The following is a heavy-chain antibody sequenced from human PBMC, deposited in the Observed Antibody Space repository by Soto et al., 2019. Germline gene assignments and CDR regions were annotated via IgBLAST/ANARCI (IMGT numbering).Heavy chain of an antibody. V-gene: IGHV1-2*02. CDR3: ARGPNEYSSSWDTGGWFDP. D-gene: IGHD6-13*01. CDR1: GYTFTGYY. Sequence: GASVKVSCKASGYTFTGYYMHWVRQAPGQGLEWMGWINPNSGGTNYAQKFQGRVTMTRDTSISTAYMELSRLRSDDTAVYYCARGPNEYSSSWDTGGWFDPWGQGTLVTVSS. J-gene: IGHJ5*02. CDR2: INPNSGGT.